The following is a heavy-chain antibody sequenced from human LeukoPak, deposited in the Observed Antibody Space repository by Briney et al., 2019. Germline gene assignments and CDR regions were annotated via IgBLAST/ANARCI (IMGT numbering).Heavy chain of an antibody. CDR3: AREKSGSNAAFDY. V-gene: IGHV3-23*01. Sequence: PPGGSLRLSCAASGFTFSSYAMSWVRQAPGKGLEWVSAISGSGGSTYYADSVKGRFTISRDNAKSSLYLQMNSLRAEDTAVYYCAREKSGSNAAFDYWGQGTLVTVSS. CDR1: GFTFSSYA. J-gene: IGHJ4*02. CDR2: ISGSGGST. D-gene: IGHD1-26*01.